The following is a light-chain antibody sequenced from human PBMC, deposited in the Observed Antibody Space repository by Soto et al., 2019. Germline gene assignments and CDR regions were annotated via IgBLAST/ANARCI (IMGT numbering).Light chain of an antibody. Sequence: QPVLTQPASVSGSPGQSITISCTGTSSDVGAYDYVSWYQQHPGKAPKLMIYDVRDRPSGISNRFSGSKSGNTASLTISGLQAEDEADYYCSSYTRFSTVVFGGGTKLTVL. V-gene: IGLV2-14*03. CDR2: DVR. CDR1: SSDVGAYDY. J-gene: IGLJ2*01. CDR3: SSYTRFSTVV.